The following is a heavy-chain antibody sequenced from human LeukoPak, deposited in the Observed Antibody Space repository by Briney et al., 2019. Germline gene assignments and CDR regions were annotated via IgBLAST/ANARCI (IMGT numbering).Heavy chain of an antibody. D-gene: IGHD5-12*01. J-gene: IGHJ4*02. CDR1: GGSISSSSYY. CDR2: IYYSGST. Sequence: SETLSLTCTVSGGSISSSSYYWGWIRQPPGKGLEWIGSIYYSGSTYYSPSLKSRVTISLDTSRNQFSLKLNSVTAADAAVYYCARDGYSAHDGLWGRGTLVTVSS. V-gene: IGHV4-39*07. CDR3: ARDGYSAHDGL.